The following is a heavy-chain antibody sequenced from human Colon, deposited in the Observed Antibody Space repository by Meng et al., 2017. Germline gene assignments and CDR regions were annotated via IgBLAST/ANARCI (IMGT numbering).Heavy chain of an antibody. J-gene: IGHJ5*02. D-gene: IGHD4-17*01. CDR3: ATGLRHGDWFDP. CDR1: CVSFSGFN. CDR2: IYHFGIS. V-gene: IGHV4-34*02. Sequence: QAQIQRWASGLFDPSDTLSLPLARSCVSFSGFNCSCIPQPPGKGLEWIGEIYHFGISNYNSSLKGRLTMSVDTSKKQISLTLTSVTAADTAVYYCATGLRHGDWFDPWGPGTLVTVSS.